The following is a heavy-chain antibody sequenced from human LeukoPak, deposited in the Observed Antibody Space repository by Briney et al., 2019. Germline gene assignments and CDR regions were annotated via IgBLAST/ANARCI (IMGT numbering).Heavy chain of an antibody. D-gene: IGHD6-6*01. V-gene: IGHV1-46*01. CDR1: GYTFPSYF. Sequence: WASVNVSCKASGYTFPSYFMHWVRQAPGQGLEWMGIINPTGGSTTYAQKFQGRVTMTRDTSTSTVYMELSSLRSDDTAVYYCARTAARRFDYWGQGTLVTVSS. CDR2: INPTGGST. CDR3: ARTAARRFDY. J-gene: IGHJ4*02.